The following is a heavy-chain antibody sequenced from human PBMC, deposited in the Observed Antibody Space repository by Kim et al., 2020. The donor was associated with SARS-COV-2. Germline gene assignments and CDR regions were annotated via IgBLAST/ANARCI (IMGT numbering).Heavy chain of an antibody. V-gene: IGHV6-1*01. D-gene: IGHD5-12*01. Sequence: YSDYAVSVKSRITINPDTSKNQFSLQWTSVTPEDTALYYCVRYSGWYYFDYWGQGTLVIVSS. CDR3: VRYSGWYYFDY. CDR2: YS. J-gene: IGHJ4*02.